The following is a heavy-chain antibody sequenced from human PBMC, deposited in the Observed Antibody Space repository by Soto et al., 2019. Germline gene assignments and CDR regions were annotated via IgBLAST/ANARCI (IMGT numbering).Heavy chain of an antibody. Sequence: PGGSLRLSCAASGFSFSTYSMNWVRQAPGKGLEWVSFISSSGDTIHYADSVKGRFTVSRDNAKNSLYLQMNSLRDEDTAVYYSARDHYCRGDTCYLISFDYWGQGTXVTVSS. CDR1: GFSFSTYS. J-gene: IGHJ4*02. V-gene: IGHV3-48*02. D-gene: IGHD2-15*01. CDR3: ARDHYCRGDTCYLISFDY. CDR2: ISSSGDTI.